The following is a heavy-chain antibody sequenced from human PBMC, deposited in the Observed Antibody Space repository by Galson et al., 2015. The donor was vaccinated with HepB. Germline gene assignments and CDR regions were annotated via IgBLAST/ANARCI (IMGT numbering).Heavy chain of an antibody. V-gene: IGHV1-18*01. Sequence: SVKVSCKASGYTFTSYGISWVRQAPGQGLEWMGWISAYNGNTNYAQKLQGRVTMTTDTSTSTAYMELRSLRSDDTAVYYCARVSAGGVNPRRSWFDPWGQGTLVTVSS. J-gene: IGHJ5*02. D-gene: IGHD3-3*01. CDR2: ISAYNGNT. CDR3: ARVSAGGVNPRRSWFDP. CDR1: GYTFTSYG.